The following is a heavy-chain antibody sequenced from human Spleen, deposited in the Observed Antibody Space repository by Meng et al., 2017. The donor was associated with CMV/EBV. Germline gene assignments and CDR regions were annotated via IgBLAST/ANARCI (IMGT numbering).Heavy chain of an antibody. CDR3: ARENAYGFDI. D-gene: IGHD3-16*01. J-gene: IGHJ3*02. CDR2: INSDGSII. V-gene: IGHV3-74*01. Sequence: GESLKISCAASGFTLTNFWMHWVRQPPGKGLVWLSRINSDGSIINSADSVKGRFTISRDNAENTLYLQMNSLRAEDTAVYYCARENAYGFDIWGRGTGVTVSS. CDR1: GFTLTNFW.